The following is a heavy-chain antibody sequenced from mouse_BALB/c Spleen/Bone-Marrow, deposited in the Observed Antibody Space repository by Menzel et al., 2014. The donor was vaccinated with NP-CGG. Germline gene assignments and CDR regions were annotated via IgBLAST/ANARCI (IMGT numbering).Heavy chain of an antibody. D-gene: IGHD2-14*01. V-gene: IGHV1S22*01. Sequence: LKHSGSELVRPGASVKLSCKASGYTFTSYWMHWVKQRPGQGLEWIGNIYPGSGSTNYDEKFKSKATLTVDTSSSTAYMQLSSLTSEDSAVYYCTRPTIGTTYYAMDYWGQGTSVTVSS. J-gene: IGHJ4*01. CDR2: IYPGSGST. CDR3: TRPTIGTTYYAMDY. CDR1: GYTFTSYW.